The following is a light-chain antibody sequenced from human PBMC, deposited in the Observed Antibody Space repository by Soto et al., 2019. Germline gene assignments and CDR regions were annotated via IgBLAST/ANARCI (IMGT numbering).Light chain of an antibody. CDR2: YDD. J-gene: IGLJ2*01. V-gene: IGLV1-36*01. Sequence: QSVLTQPPSVSEAPRQRVTISCSGSRSNIGNNAVNWYQQLPRKAPKLLIYYDDLLPSGVSDRFSGSKSGTSASLAISGLQSEDEADYYCAVWDDNLNGVVFGVGTKLTVL. CDR3: AVWDDNLNGVV. CDR1: RSNIGNNA.